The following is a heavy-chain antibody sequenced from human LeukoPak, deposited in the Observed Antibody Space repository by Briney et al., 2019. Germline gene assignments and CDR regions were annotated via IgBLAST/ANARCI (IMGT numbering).Heavy chain of an antibody. CDR1: GFTFSSYA. D-gene: IGHD3-10*01. V-gene: IGHV3-23*01. CDR2: ISGTGGST. Sequence: GGSLRLSCAASGFTFSSYAMSWVRQAPGKGLEWVSAISGTGGSTYYAASVKGRFTISRDYSKNTLYLQMNSLRAEDTAVYYCAKDNKYYYGSGSYYIFDYWGQGTLVTVYS. CDR3: AKDNKYYYGSGSYYIFDY. J-gene: IGHJ4*02.